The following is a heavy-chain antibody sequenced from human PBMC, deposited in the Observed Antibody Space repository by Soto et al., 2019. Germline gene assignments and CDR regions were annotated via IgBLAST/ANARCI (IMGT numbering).Heavy chain of an antibody. CDR2: VSWNSGSI. Sequence: DVQLVESGGGLVQPGRSLRLSCAASGFTFDDYAMHWVRQAPGKGLEWVSGVSWNSGSIGYADSVKGRFTISRDNAKNSLYLQMNSLRAEDTALYYCAKDQTPGGSTPGPHWGQGTVVTVS. J-gene: IGHJ3*01. V-gene: IGHV3-9*01. CDR1: GFTFDDYA. CDR3: AKDQTPGGSTPGPH. D-gene: IGHD6-25*01.